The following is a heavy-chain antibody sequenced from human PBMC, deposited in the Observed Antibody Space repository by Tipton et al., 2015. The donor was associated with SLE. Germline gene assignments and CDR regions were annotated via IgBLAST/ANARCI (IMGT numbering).Heavy chain of an antibody. J-gene: IGHJ3*02. V-gene: IGHV3-30*02. Sequence: SLRLSCITSGFSFIDSTMHWVRQAPGKGLEWVAFIRYDGSDKYYADSVKGRFTISRDISKNTLYLLIDDLRAEDTAVFYCAKDRYVAAAGTDAFDMWGQGTMVTVSS. CDR1: GFSFIDST. D-gene: IGHD6-13*01. CDR2: IRYDGSDK. CDR3: AKDRYVAAAGTDAFDM.